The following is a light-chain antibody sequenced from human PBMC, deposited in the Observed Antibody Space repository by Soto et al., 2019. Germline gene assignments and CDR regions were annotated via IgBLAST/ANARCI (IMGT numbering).Light chain of an antibody. J-gene: IGKJ2*01. CDR1: QDISNY. CDR3: QKYDNTSYN. V-gene: IGKV1-33*01. CDR2: DAS. Sequence: DIQMTQSPSSLSASVGDRVTITCQASQDISNYLNWYQQKPGKAPKLLIYDASNLETGVPSRFSGSGSGTDFTFTISSLQPEDIATYYCQKYDNTSYNFGQGTKLEIK.